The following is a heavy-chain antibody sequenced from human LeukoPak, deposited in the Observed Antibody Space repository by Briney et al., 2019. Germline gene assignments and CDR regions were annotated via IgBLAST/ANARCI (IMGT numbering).Heavy chain of an antibody. Sequence: SETLSLTCAVYGGSFSGYYWSWIRQPPGKGLEWIGEINHSGSTNYNPSLKSRVTISVDTSKNQFSLKLSSVTAADTAVYYCARLGVAARLYYYGMDVWGQGTTVTVSS. V-gene: IGHV4-34*01. CDR3: ARLGVAARLYYYGMDV. CDR1: GGSFSGYY. J-gene: IGHJ6*02. D-gene: IGHD6-6*01. CDR2: INHSGST.